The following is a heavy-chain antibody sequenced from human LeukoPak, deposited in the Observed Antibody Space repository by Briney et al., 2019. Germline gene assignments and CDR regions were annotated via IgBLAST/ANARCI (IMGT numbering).Heavy chain of an antibody. Sequence: SSETLSLTCTVSGGSISSYYWSWIRQPPGKGLEWIGYIYYSGSTNYNPSLKSRVTISVDTSKNQFSLKLSCVTAADTAVYYCARDSLWFGESRYAFDIWGQGTMVTVSS. CDR3: ARDSLWFGESRYAFDI. CDR1: GGSISSYY. D-gene: IGHD3-10*01. CDR2: IYYSGST. V-gene: IGHV4-59*01. J-gene: IGHJ3*02.